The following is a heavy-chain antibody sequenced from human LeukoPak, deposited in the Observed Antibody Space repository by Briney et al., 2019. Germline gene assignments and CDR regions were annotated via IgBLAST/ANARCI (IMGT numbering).Heavy chain of an antibody. D-gene: IGHD3-10*01. Sequence: PGRSLRLSCAASGFTFSSYWMSWVRQAPGKGLEWVAKIKQDGSEKYYGDSVKGRFTISRYNAKNSLYLQMNSLRVEDTAVYYCARDETGGHFENWGQGTLVTVSS. CDR1: GFTFSSYW. J-gene: IGHJ4*02. CDR3: ARDETGGHFEN. V-gene: IGHV3-7*01. CDR2: IKQDGSEK.